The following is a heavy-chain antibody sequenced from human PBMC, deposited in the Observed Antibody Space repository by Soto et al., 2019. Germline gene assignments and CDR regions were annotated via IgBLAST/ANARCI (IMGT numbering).Heavy chain of an antibody. J-gene: IGHJ4*02. CDR3: AKDPGWFGELPTGYFDY. D-gene: IGHD3-10*01. V-gene: IGHV3-23*01. CDR2: ISGSGGST. CDR1: GFTFSSYA. Sequence: EVQLLESGGGLVQPGGSLRLSCAASGFTFSSYAMSWVRQAPGKGLEWVSAISGSGGSTYYADSVKGRFTISRDNSKNTLYLQMNSLRAEDTAVYYCAKDPGWFGELPTGYFDYWGQGTLVTVSS.